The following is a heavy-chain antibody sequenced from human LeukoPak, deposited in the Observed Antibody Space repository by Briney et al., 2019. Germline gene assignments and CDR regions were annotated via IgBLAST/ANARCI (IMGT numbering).Heavy chain of an antibody. J-gene: IGHJ4*02. CDR1: GFSLSTSGVG. CDR3: ARPFGVEPFFDY. Sequence: SGPTLVKPTQTLTLTCTFSGFSLSTSGVGVGLIRQPPGKALEWLALIYWDDDERYSPSLKSRLTITKDTSKNQVVLTMTNMVPVDTATYYCARPFGVEPFFDYWGQGTLVTVSS. CDR2: IYWDDDE. V-gene: IGHV2-5*02. D-gene: IGHD3-3*01.